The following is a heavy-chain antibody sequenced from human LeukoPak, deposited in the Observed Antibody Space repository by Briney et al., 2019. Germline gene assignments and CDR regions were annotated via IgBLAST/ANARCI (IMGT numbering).Heavy chain of an antibody. CDR2: IIPIFGTA. Sequence: SVKVSCKASGGTFSSYAISWVRQAPGQGLEWMGGIIPIFGTANYAQKFQGRVTITADKSTSTAYMELSSLRSEDTAVYYCARARARWLQLDAFDIWGQGTMVTVSS. CDR1: GGTFSSYA. J-gene: IGHJ3*02. D-gene: IGHD5-24*01. V-gene: IGHV1-69*06. CDR3: ARARARWLQLDAFDI.